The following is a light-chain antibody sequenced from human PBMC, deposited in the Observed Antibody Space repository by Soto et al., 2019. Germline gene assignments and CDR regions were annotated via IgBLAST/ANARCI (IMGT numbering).Light chain of an antibody. CDR1: SSDVGDYNY. Sequence: QSALTQPASVSGSPGQSITISCTGTSSDVGDYNYVSWYQQHPGKAPKLMIYEVFNRLSGVSNRFSGSKSGYTASLTISGLQDEDEADYFCSSYISNSIVVFGGGTKVTVL. CDR3: SSYISNSIVV. V-gene: IGLV2-14*01. CDR2: EVF. J-gene: IGLJ2*01.